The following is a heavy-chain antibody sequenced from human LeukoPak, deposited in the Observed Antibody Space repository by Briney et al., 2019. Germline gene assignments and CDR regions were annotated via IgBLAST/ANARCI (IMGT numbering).Heavy chain of an antibody. V-gene: IGHV4-61*02. D-gene: IGHD3-3*02. J-gene: IGHJ3*02. Sequence: PSQTLSLTCTVSGGSISSGSYYWSWIRQPAGKGLEWIGRIYTSGSTNYNPSLKSRVTISVVTSKNQFSLKLSSVTAADTAVYYCARDVAIFGVVDAFYIWGQGTMVTVSS. CDR3: ARDVAIFGVVDAFYI. CDR1: GGSISSGSYY. CDR2: IYTSGST.